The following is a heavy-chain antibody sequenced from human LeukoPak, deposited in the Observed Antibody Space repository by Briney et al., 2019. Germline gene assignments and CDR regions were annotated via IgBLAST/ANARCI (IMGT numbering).Heavy chain of an antibody. CDR1: GFTFTSSA. J-gene: IGHJ4*02. CDR2: IVVGSGNT. V-gene: IGHV1-58*01. CDR3: AVTARAAAADYFDY. Sequence: GTSVKVSCKASGFTFTSSAVQWVRQARGQRLEWIGWIVVGSGNTNYAQKFQERVTITRDMSTSTAYMELSSLRSEDTAVYYCAVTARAAAADYFDYWGQGTLVTVSS. D-gene: IGHD6-13*01.